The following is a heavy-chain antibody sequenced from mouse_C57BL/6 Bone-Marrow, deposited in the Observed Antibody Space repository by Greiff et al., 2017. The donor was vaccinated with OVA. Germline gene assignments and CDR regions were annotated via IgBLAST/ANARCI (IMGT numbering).Heavy chain of an antibody. D-gene: IGHD2-4*01. CDR3: AREEDYDGDWDFDV. CDR2: ISDGGSYT. V-gene: IGHV5-4*01. CDR1: GFTFSSYA. J-gene: IGHJ1*03. Sequence: EVQLVESGGGLVKPGGSLKLSCAASGFTFSSYAMSWVRQTPEQRLEWVATISDGGSYTYYPDNVKGRFTISRDNAKNNLYLQMSHLKSEDTAMYYCAREEDYDGDWDFDVWGTGTTVTVSS.